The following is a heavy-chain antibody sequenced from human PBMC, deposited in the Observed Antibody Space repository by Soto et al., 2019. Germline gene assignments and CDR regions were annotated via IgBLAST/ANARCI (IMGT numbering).Heavy chain of an antibody. J-gene: IGHJ6*03. D-gene: IGHD3-10*01. CDR2: ISGSGGST. V-gene: IGHV3-23*01. CDR3: AKDGVVLRIARPIGIMDV. CDR1: GFTFSSYA. Sequence: EVQLLESGGGLVQPGGSLRLACAASGFTFSSYAMSWVRQAPGKGLEWVSAISGSGGSTYYADSVKGRFTISRDNSKNTLYLQMNSLRAEDTAVYYCAKDGVVLRIARPIGIMDVWGKGTTVTVSS.